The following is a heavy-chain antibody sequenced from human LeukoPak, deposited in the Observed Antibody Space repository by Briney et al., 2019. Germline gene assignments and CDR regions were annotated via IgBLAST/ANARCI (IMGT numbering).Heavy chain of an antibody. J-gene: IGHJ6*03. D-gene: IGHD6-19*01. Sequence: GGSLRLSCAASGFTFSSYLMSWVRQAPGKGLEWVASIKQDGSEKYYVDSVKGRFTISRDNAKNSLYLQMNSLRAEDTAVYYCARVRQWLYYYYYMDVWGKGNTVTVSS. V-gene: IGHV3-7*01. CDR2: IKQDGSEK. CDR1: GFTFSSYL. CDR3: ARVRQWLYYYYYMDV.